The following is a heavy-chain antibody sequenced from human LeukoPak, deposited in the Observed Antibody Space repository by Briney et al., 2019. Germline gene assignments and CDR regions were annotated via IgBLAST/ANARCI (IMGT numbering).Heavy chain of an antibody. V-gene: IGHV3-74*01. D-gene: IGHD1-1*01. Sequence: GGSLRLSCAASGFTFSTYWMHWVRQAPGKGLVWVSRINSDGSRTIYADSVKGRFTISRDNAKNTLYLQMNSLRAEDTAVYYCARVRQLLPGYWGQGTLVTVSS. CDR1: GFTFSTYW. CDR2: INSDGSRT. CDR3: ARVRQLLPGY. J-gene: IGHJ4*02.